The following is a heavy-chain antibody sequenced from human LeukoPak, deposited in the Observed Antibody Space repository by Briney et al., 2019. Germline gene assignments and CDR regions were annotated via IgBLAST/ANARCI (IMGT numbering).Heavy chain of an antibody. V-gene: IGHV3-53*04. CDR3: ARTFVGATPPYYYYNMDV. D-gene: IGHD1-26*01. CDR1: GFTVSSNY. CDR2: FYSGAGA. Sequence: PGGSLRLSCAASGFTVSSNYMSWVRQAPGQGLEWVSLFYSGAGAYYADSVKGRFTISRHNSENTLYLQMNSLRTEDTAVYYCARTFVGATPPYYYYNMDVWGQGTTVTVSS. J-gene: IGHJ6*02.